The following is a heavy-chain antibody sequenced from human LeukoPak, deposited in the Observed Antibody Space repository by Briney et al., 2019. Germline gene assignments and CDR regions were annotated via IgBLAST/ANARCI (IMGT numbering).Heavy chain of an antibody. V-gene: IGHV4-39*07. J-gene: IGHJ4*02. Sequence: SETLSLTCTVSGGSISSSSYYRGWIRQPPGKGLEWIGSIYDSGSTYHNPSLKSRVTISVDTSKNQFSLKLSSVTAADTAVYYCASGWQGSPTDHWGQGTLVTVSS. CDR2: IYDSGST. CDR1: GGSISSSSYY. CDR3: ASGWQGSPTDH. D-gene: IGHD6-19*01.